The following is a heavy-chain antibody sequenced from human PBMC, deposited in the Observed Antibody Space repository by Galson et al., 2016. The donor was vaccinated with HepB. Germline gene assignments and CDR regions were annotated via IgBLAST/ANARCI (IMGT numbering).Heavy chain of an antibody. CDR3: TTDNGRLAFDV. CDR1: QLPLTNAW. V-gene: IGHV3-15*01. CDR2: IKNKVDGGTI. Sequence: SLRLSCAVSQLPLTNAWMSWVRQAPGKGLEWVGRIKNKVDGGTIDYAAPVRGRFTISIDDSKNTLHLQMNSLKTEDTAVYYCTTDNGRLAFDVWGPGTKVTVSS. J-gene: IGHJ3*01. D-gene: IGHD2-8*01.